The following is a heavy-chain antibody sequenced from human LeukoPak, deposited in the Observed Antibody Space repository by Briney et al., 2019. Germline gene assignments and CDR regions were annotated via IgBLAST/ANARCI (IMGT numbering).Heavy chain of an antibody. CDR1: GFTVSGNY. Sequence: GGSLRLSCAASGFTVSGNYMTWVRQSPGKGLEWVSVIYSGGSTYYADSLKGRFTISRDNSKNTLYLQMSSLRAEDTAVYYCATTFGGAYTAFDYWGQGALVTVS. CDR3: ATTFGGAYTAFDY. D-gene: IGHD2/OR15-2a*01. J-gene: IGHJ4*02. V-gene: IGHV3-66*01. CDR2: IYSGGST.